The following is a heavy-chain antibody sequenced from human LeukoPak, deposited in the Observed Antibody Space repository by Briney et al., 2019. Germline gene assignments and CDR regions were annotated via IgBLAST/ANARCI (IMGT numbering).Heavy chain of an antibody. CDR1: GDSTRSSDYY. D-gene: IGHD3-22*01. Sequence: SETLSLTCTVSGDSTRSSDYYWGWIRQPPRNGLESIGGIYYSGSAYYNSALKSRVTISIDTSNTQFSLKLSSVTAADTAVYYCARAYDSSGVSSYYFDFWGQGTLVTVSS. V-gene: IGHV4-39*01. CDR3: ARAYDSSGVSSYYFDF. J-gene: IGHJ4*02. CDR2: IYYSGSA.